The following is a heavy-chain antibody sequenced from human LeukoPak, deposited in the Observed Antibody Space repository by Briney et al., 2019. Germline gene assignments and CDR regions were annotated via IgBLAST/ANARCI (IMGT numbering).Heavy chain of an antibody. CDR1: GYTFSSYG. J-gene: IGHJ4*02. D-gene: IGHD2-2*01. Sequence: ASVTVSCKASGYTFSSYGIGWVRQAPGQGVEWMGWISAYNGNTKYAQKLKGRITMTADTSASTANKELSSLRYDDTAVYYCARDLIVPAAPDYFDYWGQGTLVTVSS. V-gene: IGHV1-18*04. CDR3: ARDLIVPAAPDYFDY. CDR2: ISAYNGNT.